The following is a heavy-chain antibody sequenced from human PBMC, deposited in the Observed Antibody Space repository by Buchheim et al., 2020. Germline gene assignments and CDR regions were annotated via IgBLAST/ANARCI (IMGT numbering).Heavy chain of an antibody. CDR1: GFTFSSYG. D-gene: IGHD1-26*01. J-gene: IGHJ4*02. CDR2: ISYDGSNK. Sequence: QVQLVESGGGVVQPGRSLRLSCAASGFTFSSYGMHWVRQAPGKGLEWVAVISYDGSNKYYADSVKGRFTISRDNSKNKLYLQMNSLRAEDTAVYYCAKFSRELLQLPDYWGQGTL. CDR3: AKFSRELLQLPDY. V-gene: IGHV3-30*18.